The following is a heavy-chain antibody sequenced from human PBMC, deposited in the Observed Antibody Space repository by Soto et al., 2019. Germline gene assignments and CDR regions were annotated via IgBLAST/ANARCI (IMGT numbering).Heavy chain of an antibody. CDR3: ARAPPYRGYYYYGMDV. CDR2: IYTSGST. D-gene: IGHD4-4*01. V-gene: IGHV4-4*07. CDR1: GGSISSYY. Sequence: QVQLQESGPGLVKPSETLSLTCTVSGGSISSYYWSWIRQPAGKGLEWIGRIYTSGSTNYNPSLRSRVTMSVDTSKNQFSLKLSSVTAADTAVYYCARAPPYRGYYYYGMDVWGQGTTVTVSS. J-gene: IGHJ6*02.